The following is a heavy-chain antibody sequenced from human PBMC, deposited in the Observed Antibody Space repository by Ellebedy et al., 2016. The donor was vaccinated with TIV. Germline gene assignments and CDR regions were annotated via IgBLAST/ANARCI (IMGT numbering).Heavy chain of an antibody. D-gene: IGHD2-15*01. CDR3: ARLHCSGGSCYNDY. Sequence: GESLKISXTASGFTFSHYSMDWVRQAPGKGLEWVSSISSSSSYMYYADSVKGRFSIFRDNAKNSLYLHMNSLRVEDTAVYYCARLHCSGGSCYNDYWGQGTLVSVSS. V-gene: IGHV3-21*01. CDR2: ISSSSSYM. J-gene: IGHJ4*02. CDR1: GFTFSHYS.